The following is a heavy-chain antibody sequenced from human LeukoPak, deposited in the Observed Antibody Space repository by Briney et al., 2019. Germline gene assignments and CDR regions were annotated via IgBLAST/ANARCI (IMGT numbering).Heavy chain of an antibody. CDR2: INSDGSST. CDR3: ARAMIVVSNQFDY. Sequence: QPGGSLRLSCAASGFTFSSYWMHWVRQAPGKGLVWVSRINSDGSSTSYADSVKGRFTISRDNAKNTLYLQMNGLRAEDTAVYYCARAMIVVSNQFDYWGQGTLVTVSA. D-gene: IGHD3-22*01. V-gene: IGHV3-74*01. CDR1: GFTFSSYW. J-gene: IGHJ4*02.